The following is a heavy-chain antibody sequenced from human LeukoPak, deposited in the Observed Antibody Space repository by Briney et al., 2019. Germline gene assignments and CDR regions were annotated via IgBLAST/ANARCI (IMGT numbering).Heavy chain of an antibody. Sequence: SVKVSCKASGGTFSSYAISWVRQAPGQGLEWMGGIIPIFGTANYAQKFQGRVTITADESTSTAYMELSSLRSEDTAVYYCATKLLWFGEPSCAFDIWGQGTMVTVSS. CDR3: ATKLLWFGEPSCAFDI. CDR2: IIPIFGTA. D-gene: IGHD3-10*01. V-gene: IGHV1-69*13. CDR1: GGTFSSYA. J-gene: IGHJ3*02.